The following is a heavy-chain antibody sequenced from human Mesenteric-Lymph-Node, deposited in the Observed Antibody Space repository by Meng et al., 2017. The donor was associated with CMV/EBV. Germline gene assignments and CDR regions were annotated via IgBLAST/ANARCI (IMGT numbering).Heavy chain of an antibody. CDR1: GFTFSTYS. V-gene: IGHV3-48*04. CDR2: ISDSSATI. Sequence: GESLKISCAASGFTFSTYSMNWVRQAPGKGLGWVSYISDSSATIYYADSVKGRFTISRDNAKNSLYLQMNSLRAEDTAVYYCASPFDYWGQGTLVTVSS. CDR3: ASPFDY. J-gene: IGHJ4*02.